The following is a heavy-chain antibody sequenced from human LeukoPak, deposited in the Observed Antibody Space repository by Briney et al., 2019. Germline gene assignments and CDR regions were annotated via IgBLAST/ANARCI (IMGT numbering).Heavy chain of an antibody. V-gene: IGHV3-33*06. D-gene: IGHD1-26*01. CDR3: AKDRELGATFIDY. Sequence: PGGSLRLSCAASGFTFSSYGMHWVRQAPGKGRGWVAVLWYDGSNKYYADSVKGRFTISRDNSKNTLYLQMNSLRAEDTAVYYCAKDRELGATFIDYWGQGTLVTVSS. J-gene: IGHJ4*02. CDR1: GFTFSSYG. CDR2: LWYDGSNK.